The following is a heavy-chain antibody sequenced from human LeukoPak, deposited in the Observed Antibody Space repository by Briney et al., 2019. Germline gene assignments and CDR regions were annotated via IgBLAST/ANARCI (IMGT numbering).Heavy chain of an antibody. CDR1: GFSFSSYS. D-gene: IGHD3-22*01. CDR3: AGLLYDSSGY. J-gene: IGHJ4*02. V-gene: IGHV3-21*01. CDR2: ISSSRGYI. Sequence: KSGGSLRLSCAASGFSFSSYSMKCVRRAPGEGLEWVSSISSSRGYIYYADSVKGRFTISRDNAKNSLYLQMNSLRAEDTAVYYCAGLLYDSSGYWGQGTLVTVSS.